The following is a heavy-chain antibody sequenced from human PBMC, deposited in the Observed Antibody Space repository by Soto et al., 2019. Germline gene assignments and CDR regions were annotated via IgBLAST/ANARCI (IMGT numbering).Heavy chain of an antibody. CDR3: AKSYDFWSGYYNY. D-gene: IGHD3-3*01. CDR2: ISGSGGST. V-gene: IGHV3-23*01. CDR1: GFTFSSYA. J-gene: IGHJ4*02. Sequence: GGSLRLSCAASGFTFSSYAMSWVRQAPGKGLEWVSAISGSGGSTYYADSVKGRFTISRDNSKKTLYLQMNSLRAEDTAVYYCAKSYDFWSGYYNYWGQGTLVTVSS.